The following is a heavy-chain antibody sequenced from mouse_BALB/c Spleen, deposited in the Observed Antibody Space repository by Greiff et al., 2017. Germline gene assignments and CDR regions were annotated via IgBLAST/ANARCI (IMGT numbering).Heavy chain of an antibody. J-gene: IGHJ3*01. CDR1: GYSITSDYA. CDR3: ARRREFTTATSPFAY. Sequence: EVQLQESGPGLVKPSQSLSLTCTVTGYSITSDYAWNWIRQFPGNKLEWMGYISYSGSTSYNPSLKSRISITRDTSKNQFFLQLNSVTTEDTATYYCARRREFTTATSPFAYWGQGTLVTVSA. CDR2: ISYSGST. V-gene: IGHV3-2*02. D-gene: IGHD1-2*01.